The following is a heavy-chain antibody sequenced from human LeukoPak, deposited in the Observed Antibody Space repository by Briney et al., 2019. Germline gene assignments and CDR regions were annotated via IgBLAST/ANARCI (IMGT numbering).Heavy chain of an antibody. Sequence: SETLSLTCAVYGGSFSGYYWSWIRQPPGKGLEWIGEINHSGSTNYNPSLKSRVTISVDTSKNQFSLKLSSVTAADTAAYYCARGQGIAAAGSFDYWGQGTLVTVSS. J-gene: IGHJ4*02. CDR1: GGSFSGYY. V-gene: IGHV4-34*01. CDR2: INHSGST. CDR3: ARGQGIAAAGSFDY. D-gene: IGHD6-13*01.